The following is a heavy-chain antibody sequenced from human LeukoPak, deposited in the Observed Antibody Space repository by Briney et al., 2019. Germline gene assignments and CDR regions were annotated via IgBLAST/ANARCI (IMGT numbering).Heavy chain of an antibody. Sequence: SETLSLTCAVYGGSFSGYYWSWIRQPPRKGLEWIGEINHIGGTNYNPSLKSRVTISVDTSKNQFSLKLRSVTAADTAVYYCARVRSVPRYDSSGYQLGYFDYWGQGTLVTVSS. J-gene: IGHJ4*02. D-gene: IGHD3-22*01. CDR1: GGSFSGYY. CDR3: ARVRSVPRYDSSGYQLGYFDY. V-gene: IGHV4-34*01. CDR2: INHIGGT.